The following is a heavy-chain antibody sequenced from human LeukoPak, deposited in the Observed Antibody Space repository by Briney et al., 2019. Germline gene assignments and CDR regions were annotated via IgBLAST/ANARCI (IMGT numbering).Heavy chain of an antibody. V-gene: IGHV5-51*01. Sequence: GESLKISCQGSGYSINNYWIGWVRQMPGKGLEWMGIIYPADSDIRYSPSFQGQVTISADKSISTAYLQWSSLKASDTAMYYCARQEYCSGSSCYTWFDPWGQGTLVTVSS. J-gene: IGHJ5*02. D-gene: IGHD2-15*01. CDR1: GYSINNYW. CDR3: ARQEYCSGSSCYTWFDP. CDR2: IYPADSDI.